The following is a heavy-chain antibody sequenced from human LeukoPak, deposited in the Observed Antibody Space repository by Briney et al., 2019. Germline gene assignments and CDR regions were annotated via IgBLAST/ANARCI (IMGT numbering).Heavy chain of an antibody. CDR3: AISSGWRIDY. J-gene: IGHJ4*02. D-gene: IGHD6-19*01. V-gene: IGHV4-59*08. CDR2: IYYSGST. Sequence: KPSETLSPTCTVSGGSITSYYWSWVWPPPRKGLELIGYIYYSGSTNSNPSLKSRVTISVDTSKNQFALKLSSVTDADTAVYYCAISSGWRIDYWGQGTLVTVSS. CDR1: GGSITSYY.